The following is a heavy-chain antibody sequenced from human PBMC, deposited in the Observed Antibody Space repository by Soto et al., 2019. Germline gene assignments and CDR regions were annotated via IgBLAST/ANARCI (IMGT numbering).Heavy chain of an antibody. V-gene: IGHV4-39*01. D-gene: IGHD6-19*01. CDR1: GGSISSSSYY. Sequence: TLSLTCTVSGGSISSSSYYWGWIRQPPGKGLEWIGSIYYSGSTYYNPSLKSRVTISVDTSKNQFSLKLTSVTAADTAKYYCARNIGSGWNSYYYGMDVWGQGTTVTVS. J-gene: IGHJ6*02. CDR3: ARNIGSGWNSYYYGMDV. CDR2: IYYSGST.